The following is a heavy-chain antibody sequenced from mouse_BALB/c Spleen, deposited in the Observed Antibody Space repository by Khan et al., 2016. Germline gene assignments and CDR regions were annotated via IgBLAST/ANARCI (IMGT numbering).Heavy chain of an antibody. CDR3: ARYSYYYGSSGDLDF. D-gene: IGHD1-1*01. CDR1: GYTFTNYG. Sequence: QIQLVQSGPELKKPGKTVKISCKASGYTFTNYGMNWVKQAPGKGLKWMGWINTYSGESTYADDFKGRFALSLETSANTAYLQITSLTHEDTATYVCARYSYYYGSSGDLDFWGERTTVTVSS. J-gene: IGHJ1*01. V-gene: IGHV9-3-1*01. CDR2: INTYSGES.